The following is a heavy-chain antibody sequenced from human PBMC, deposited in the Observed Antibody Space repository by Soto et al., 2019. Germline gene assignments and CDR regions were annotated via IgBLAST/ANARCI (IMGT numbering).Heavy chain of an antibody. D-gene: IGHD3-22*01. V-gene: IGHV1-69*13. CDR2: IIPIFGTA. CDR1: GGTFSSYA. CDR3: ARDSSGYYPDAFDI. J-gene: IGHJ3*02. Sequence: SVKISCKASGGTFSSYAISWVRQAPGQGLEWMGGIIPIFGTANYAQKFQGRVTITADESTSTAYMELSSLRSEDTAVYYCARDSSGYYPDAFDIWGQGTMVTVSS.